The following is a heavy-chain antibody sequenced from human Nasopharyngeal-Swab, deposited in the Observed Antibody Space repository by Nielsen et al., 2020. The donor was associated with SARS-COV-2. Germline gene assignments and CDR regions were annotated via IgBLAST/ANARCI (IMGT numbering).Heavy chain of an antibody. D-gene: IGHD3-22*01. V-gene: IGHV4-30-4*01. CDR2: IYYSGST. CDR3: ARSPRYDSSGYHNPGFDY. Sequence: LSCTVSCGSISSGDYYWSWLRQPPGKGLEWIGYIYYSGSTYYNPSLKSRVTISVDTSKNQFSLKLSSVTAADTAVYYCARSPRYDSSGYHNPGFDYWGQGTLVTV. CDR1: CGSISSGDYY. J-gene: IGHJ4*02.